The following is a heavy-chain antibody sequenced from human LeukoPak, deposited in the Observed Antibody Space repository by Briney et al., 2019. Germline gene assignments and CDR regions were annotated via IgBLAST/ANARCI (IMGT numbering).Heavy chain of an antibody. J-gene: IGHJ4*02. CDR3: AKDLIFNRGGPGY. V-gene: IGHV3-23*01. D-gene: IGHD1-14*01. Sequence: GASLRLSCAASGFTFSSYAMSWVRQAPGKGLEWVSAISGSGGSTYYADSVKGRFTISRDNSKNTLYLKMNSLRAEDTAVYYCAKDLIFNRGGPGYGGQGPLVSVSS. CDR2: ISGSGGST. CDR1: GFTFSSYA.